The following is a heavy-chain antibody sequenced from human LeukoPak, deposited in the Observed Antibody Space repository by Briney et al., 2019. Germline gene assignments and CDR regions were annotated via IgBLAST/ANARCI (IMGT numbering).Heavy chain of an antibody. D-gene: IGHD1-26*01. CDR2: ISSSGSTI. J-gene: IGHJ4*02. CDR1: GFTFSDYY. V-gene: IGHV3-11*01. Sequence: KTGGSLRLSCAASGFTFSDYYMGWIRQAPGKGLEWVSYISSSGSTIYYADSVKGRFTISRDNAKNSLYLQMNSLRAEDTAVYYCARPGEVGATDLQAYWGQGTLVTVSS. CDR3: ARPGEVGATDLQAY.